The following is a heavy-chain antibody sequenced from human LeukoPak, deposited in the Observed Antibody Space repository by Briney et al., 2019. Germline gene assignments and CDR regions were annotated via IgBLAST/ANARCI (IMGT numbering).Heavy chain of an antibody. CDR3: ASLGTAAIPKYYYYGMDV. CDR1: GGSFSGYY. V-gene: IGHV4-34*01. D-gene: IGHD2-2*02. J-gene: IGHJ6*02. CDR2: INHSGST. Sequence: SETLSLTCAVYGGSFSGYYWSWIRQPPGKGLEWIGEINHSGSTNYNPSLKSRVTISVGTSKNQFSLKLSSVTAADTAVYYCASLGTAAIPKYYYYGMDVWGQGTTVTVSS.